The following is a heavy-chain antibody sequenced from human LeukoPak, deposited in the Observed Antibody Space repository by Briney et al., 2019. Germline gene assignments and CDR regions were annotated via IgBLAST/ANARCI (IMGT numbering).Heavy chain of an antibody. D-gene: IGHD3-22*01. CDR3: AKSRYYDSSGYFDY. CDR2: IWYDGSNK. CDR1: GFTFSSYG. J-gene: IGHJ4*02. Sequence: GGSLRLSCAAYGFTFSSYGMHWVRQAPGQGLEWVAVIWYDGSNKYYADSVKGRFTISRDNSKNTLYLQMNSLRAEDTAVYYCAKSRYYDSSGYFDYWGQGTLVTVSS. V-gene: IGHV3-33*06.